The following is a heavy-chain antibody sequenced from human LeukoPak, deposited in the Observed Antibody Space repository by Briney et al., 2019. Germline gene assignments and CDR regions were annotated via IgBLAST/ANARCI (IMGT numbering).Heavy chain of an antibody. CDR2: ISFSGGST. V-gene: IGHV3-23*01. D-gene: IGHD5-18*01. Sequence: PGGSLRLSCAASGFTFSGSAMSWVRQAPGKGLEWVSLISFSGGSTYYADSVKGRFTISRDNSKNTLYLHMNSLRAEDTAVYYCAKDLGYSYGYFDYWGQGTLVTVSS. CDR1: GFTFSGSA. J-gene: IGHJ4*02. CDR3: AKDLGYSYGYFDY.